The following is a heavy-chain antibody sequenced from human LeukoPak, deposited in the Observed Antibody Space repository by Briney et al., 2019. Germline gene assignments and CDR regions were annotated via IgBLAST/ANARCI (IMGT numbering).Heavy chain of an antibody. Sequence: TGGSLRLSCAASGFTFSSYWMHWVRQAPGKGLVWVSHIKSDGSNTNYAGSVKGRFTISRDNSNNTVYLHMHSLRVDDSAVYFCAKGRSSRAYNYFDVWGQGSLVTVSS. CDR2: IKSDGSNT. J-gene: IGHJ5*02. CDR3: AKGRSSRAYNYFDV. V-gene: IGHV3-74*01. CDR1: GFTFSSYW. D-gene: IGHD6-13*01.